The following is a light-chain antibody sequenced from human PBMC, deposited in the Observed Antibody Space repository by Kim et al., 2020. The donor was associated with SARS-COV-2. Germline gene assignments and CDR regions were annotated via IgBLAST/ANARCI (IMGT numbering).Light chain of an antibody. J-gene: IGLJ2*01. CDR2: NNS. Sequence: VTNSTTDRGTSIGADYEEHCYQQLPQAAPNLLIYNNSGRPSGVAGRFSGSTSATSASLPITGLQAEDEADYYCQSYDSSLSGFVVFGGGTQLTVL. CDR3: QSYDSSLSGFVV. CDR1: GTSIGADYE. V-gene: IGLV1-40*01.